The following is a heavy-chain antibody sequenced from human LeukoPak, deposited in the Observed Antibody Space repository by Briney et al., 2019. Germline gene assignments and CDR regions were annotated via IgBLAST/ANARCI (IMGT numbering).Heavy chain of an antibody. D-gene: IGHD3-22*01. J-gene: IGHJ4*02. Sequence: SETLSLTCSVSGYSFTSGHYWGWIRQPPGKGLEWIANIYHTGSAHYNPSLKSRVTISVDTSKNQFSLKLSSVTAADTAVYYCAARSLYDSSGYYVDYWGQGTLVTVSS. V-gene: IGHV4-38-2*01. CDR2: IYHTGSA. CDR1: GYSFTSGHY. CDR3: AARSLYDSSGYYVDY.